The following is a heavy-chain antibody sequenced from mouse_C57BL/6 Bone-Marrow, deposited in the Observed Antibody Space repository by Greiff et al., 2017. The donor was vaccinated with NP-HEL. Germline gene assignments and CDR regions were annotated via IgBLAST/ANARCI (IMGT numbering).Heavy chain of an antibody. CDR2: IDPENGDT. Sequence: DVKLVESGAELVRPGASVKLSCTVSGFNIKDDYMHWVKQRPEQGLEWIGWIDPENGDTEYASKFQGKATITADTSSNTAYLQLSSLTSEDTADYYGTTGGSSPCAMDYWGQGTSVTVSS. J-gene: IGHJ4*01. CDR1: GFNIKDDY. CDR3: TTGGSSPCAMDY. D-gene: IGHD1-1*01. V-gene: IGHV14-4*01.